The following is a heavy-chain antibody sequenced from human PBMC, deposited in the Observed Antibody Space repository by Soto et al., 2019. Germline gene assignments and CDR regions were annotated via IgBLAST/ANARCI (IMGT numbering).Heavy chain of an antibody. J-gene: IGHJ4*02. CDR3: AREPYHYDSSGYYDC. V-gene: IGHV4-31*03. CDR1: GGSTTSGGYY. D-gene: IGHD3-22*01. CDR2: IHHSGSN. Sequence: LSLTCTVSGGSTTSGGYYWNWIRQHPGKGLEWIGYIHHSGSNYHNPSLESRVTMSIDTSKHQISLKLSSVTAADTAIYYCAREPYHYDSSGYYDCWGQGTLVTVSS.